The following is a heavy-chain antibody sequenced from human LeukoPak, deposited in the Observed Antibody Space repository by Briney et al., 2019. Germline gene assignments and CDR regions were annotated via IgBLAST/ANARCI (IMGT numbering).Heavy chain of an antibody. CDR3: ARDSSGALDY. J-gene: IGHJ4*02. D-gene: IGHD3-10*01. CDR2: INPNSGGT. V-gene: IGHV1-2*02. Sequence: GASVKVSCKASGGTFSSYAISWVRQAPGQGLEWMGWINPNSGGTNYAQKFQGRVTMTRDTSISTAYMELSRLRSDDTAVYYCARDSSGALDYWGQGTLVTVSS. CDR1: GGTFSSYA.